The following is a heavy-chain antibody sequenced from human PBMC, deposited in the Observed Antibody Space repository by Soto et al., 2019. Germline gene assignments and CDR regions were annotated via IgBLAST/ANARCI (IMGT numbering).Heavy chain of an antibody. CDR3: AKDLSEYDDFGDDWAPFDY. Sequence: PGGSLRLSCVASGFSFSTFAMSWVRQAPGKGLEWVSRITGSGREGYYADSVRGRFTISRDTSRNTLLLQMNSLRDDDTAVYFCAKDLSEYDDFGDDWAPFDYWGRGTQVTVSS. CDR2: ITGSGREG. D-gene: IGHD4-17*01. J-gene: IGHJ4*02. CDR1: GFSFSTFA. V-gene: IGHV3-23*01.